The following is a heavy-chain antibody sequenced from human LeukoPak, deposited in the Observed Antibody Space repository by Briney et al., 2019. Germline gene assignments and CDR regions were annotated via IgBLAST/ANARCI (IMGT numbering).Heavy chain of an antibody. CDR1: GFTFSNYG. J-gene: IGHJ4*02. Sequence: PGGSLRLSCAASGFTFSNYGMHWVRQAPGKGLEWVAVISYDGSNENSADSVKGRFTVSRDNSKNTLYLQMNSLRAEDTAVYYCAKGVGGYFDWLSIDYWGQGTLVTVSS. CDR2: ISYDGSNE. CDR3: AKGVGGYFDWLSIDY. D-gene: IGHD3-9*01. V-gene: IGHV3-30*18.